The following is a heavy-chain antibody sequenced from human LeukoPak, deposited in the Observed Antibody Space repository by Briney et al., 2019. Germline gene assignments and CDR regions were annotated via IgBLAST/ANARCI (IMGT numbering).Heavy chain of an antibody. Sequence: PGGSLRLSCAASGFTFSSYSMNWVRQAPGKGLEWVSSISSSSSYIYYADSVKGRFTISRDNAKNSLYLQMNSLRAEDTAVYYCARDLGSGSFPDYWGQGTLVTVSS. CDR3: ARDLGSGSFPDY. D-gene: IGHD3-10*01. CDR1: GFTFSSYS. V-gene: IGHV3-21*01. J-gene: IGHJ4*02. CDR2: ISSSSSYI.